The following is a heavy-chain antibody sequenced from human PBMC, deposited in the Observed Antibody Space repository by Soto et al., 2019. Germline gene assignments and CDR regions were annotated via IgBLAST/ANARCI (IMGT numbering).Heavy chain of an antibody. CDR3: ARDQGIPYCGGDCYSDWYFDL. CDR2: LNPGNGNT. Sequence: QVQLVQSGAEVKEPGASVKVSCRASGYTFTNYAIHWVRQAPGQRLEWMGWLNPGNGNTKYPQKFQGRVTITRDTPASTAYMFLSSLRSEDTAVYYCARDQGIPYCGGDCYSDWYFDLWGRGTLVTVSS. V-gene: IGHV1-3*01. D-gene: IGHD2-21*01. CDR1: GYTFTNYA. J-gene: IGHJ2*01.